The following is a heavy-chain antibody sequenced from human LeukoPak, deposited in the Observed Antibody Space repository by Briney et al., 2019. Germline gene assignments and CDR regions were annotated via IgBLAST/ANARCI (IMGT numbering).Heavy chain of an antibody. J-gene: IGHJ6*02. V-gene: IGHV1-2*02. CDR2: INPNSGGT. CDR3: ARDELRYFDWLSPGEGYYYGMDV. D-gene: IGHD3-9*01. CDR1: GYTFTGYY. Sequence: GASVKVSCKASGYTFTGYYMHWVRQAPGQGLEWMGWINPNSGGTNYAQKFQGRVTMTRDTSISTAYMELSRLRSDDTAVYYCARDELRYFDWLSPGEGYYYGMDVWGQGTTVTVSS.